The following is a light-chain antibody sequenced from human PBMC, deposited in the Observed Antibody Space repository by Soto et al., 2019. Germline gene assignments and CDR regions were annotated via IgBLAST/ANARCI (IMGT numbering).Light chain of an antibody. CDR3: SSYTSSSTLRV. CDR1: SSDVGGYNY. CDR2: EVS. V-gene: IGLV2-14*01. J-gene: IGLJ1*01. Sequence: QSVLTQPASVSGSPGQSITISCTGTSSDVGGYNYVSRYQQHPGKAPKLMIYEVSNRPSGVSNRFSGSKSGNTASLTISGLQAEDEADYYCSSYTSSSTLRVFGTGTKLTVL.